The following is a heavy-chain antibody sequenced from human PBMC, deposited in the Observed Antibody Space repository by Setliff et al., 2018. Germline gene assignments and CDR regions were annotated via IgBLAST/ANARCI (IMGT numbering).Heavy chain of an antibody. Sequence: ASVKVSCKASGYTLTNYYMHWVRQAPGQGLEWMGIINPSGGLTRYAQKFQGRVTMTRDTSTSTVYMEVSCLRSEDTAVYYCARDRYYNSWSGTSITAPHDAFDIWGQGTMVTVS. CDR3: ARDRYYNSWSGTSITAPHDAFDI. CDR2: INPSGGLT. J-gene: IGHJ3*02. V-gene: IGHV1-46*03. CDR1: GYTLTNYY. D-gene: IGHD3-3*01.